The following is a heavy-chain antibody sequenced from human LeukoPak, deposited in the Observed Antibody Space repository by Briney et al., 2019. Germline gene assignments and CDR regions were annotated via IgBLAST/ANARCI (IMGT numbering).Heavy chain of an antibody. CDR2: IYYSGST. D-gene: IGHD5-12*01. J-gene: IGHJ4*02. CDR1: GGSISSSSYY. V-gene: IGHV4-39*01. CDR3: ARLIIVATIIGYDY. Sequence: SETLSLTCTVSGGSISSSSYYWGWIRQPPGKGLEWIGSIYYSGSTYYNPSLKSRVTISVDTSKDQFSLKLSSVTAADTAVYYCARLIIVATIIGYDYWGQGTLVTVSS.